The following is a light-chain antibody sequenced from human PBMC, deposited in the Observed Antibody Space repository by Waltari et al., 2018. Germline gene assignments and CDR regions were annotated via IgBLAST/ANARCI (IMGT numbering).Light chain of an antibody. CDR3: AAWDDTLNGPV. Sequence: QSGLTQPPSASGTPGQRVTISCSGSNSNIGDNTVNWYQMLPGTAPQHFICTNHQRPSGVPYRFSAATSGTSASLAITGRQAEDEALYYCAAWDDTLNGPVFGGGTQVTVL. CDR1: NSNIGDNT. V-gene: IGLV1-44*01. CDR2: TNH. J-gene: IGLJ2*01.